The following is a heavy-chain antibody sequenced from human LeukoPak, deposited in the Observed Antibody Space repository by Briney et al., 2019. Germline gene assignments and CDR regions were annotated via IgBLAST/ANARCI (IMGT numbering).Heavy chain of an antibody. CDR2: IRYDGSNK. D-gene: IGHD2-21*02. Sequence: PGGSLRLSCAASGFTFSSYGMHWVRQAPGKGLEWVAFIRYDGSNKYYADSVKGRFTIPRDNSKSTLYLQMNSLRAEDTAVYYCAKDSDIVVVTPGPFDPWGQGTLVTVSS. V-gene: IGHV3-30*02. CDR1: GFTFSSYG. J-gene: IGHJ5*02. CDR3: AKDSDIVVVTPGPFDP.